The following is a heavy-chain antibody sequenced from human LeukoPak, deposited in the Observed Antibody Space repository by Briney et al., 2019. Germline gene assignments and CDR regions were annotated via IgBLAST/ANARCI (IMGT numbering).Heavy chain of an antibody. CDR1: GGSISSGDYY. D-gene: IGHD3-22*01. Sequence: PSETLSLTCTVSGGSISSGDYYWSWIRQPPGKGLEWIGYIYYSGSTYYNPSLKSRVTISVDTSKNQFSLKLNSVTAADTAVYYCARGNHYYDSSGYYHNWFDPWGQGTLVTVSS. J-gene: IGHJ5*02. CDR2: IYYSGST. CDR3: ARGNHYYDSSGYYHNWFDP. V-gene: IGHV4-30-4*08.